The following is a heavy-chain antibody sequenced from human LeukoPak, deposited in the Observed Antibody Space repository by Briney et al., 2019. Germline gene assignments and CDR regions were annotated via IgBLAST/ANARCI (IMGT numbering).Heavy chain of an antibody. V-gene: IGHV4-59*01. Sequence: SETLSLTCTLSGGSTSSYYWNWIRQPPGKGLEWIGYNYDSGSTNYNPSLESRVTISVDMSKNQFSLKMTSVTAADTAVYYCARGRLGSGSYWKWFDPWGQGTLVTVSS. D-gene: IGHD3-10*01. J-gene: IGHJ5*02. CDR1: GGSTSSYY. CDR2: NYDSGST. CDR3: ARGRLGSGSYWKWFDP.